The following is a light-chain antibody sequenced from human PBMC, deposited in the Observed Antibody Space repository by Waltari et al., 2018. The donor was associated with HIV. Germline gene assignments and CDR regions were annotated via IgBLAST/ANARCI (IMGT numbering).Light chain of an antibody. CDR2: SAS. J-gene: IGKJ1*01. CDR1: QSVTSS. V-gene: IGKV1-5*03. CDR3: QQYDSYPWT. Sequence: DIQMTQSPPSLFASLGDRVTITCRASQSVTSSLAWLQQKLGSSPNLLIYSASTLVTGVSSTFSASGSGTHFTLTITNLQPDDVATYFCQQYDSYPWTFGQGTRV.